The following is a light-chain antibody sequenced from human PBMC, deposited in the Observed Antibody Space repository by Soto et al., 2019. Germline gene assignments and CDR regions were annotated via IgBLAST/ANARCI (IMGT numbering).Light chain of an antibody. CDR2: DAS. V-gene: IGKV1-5*01. Sequence: LSQTPATLSASVGDEVTITCRASQTISRWLAWYQQKPGRAPKLLIYDASTLESGVPSRFSGSGSETEFTLTISRLQPDDFATYFCHSSAFGQRTRLAI. CDR1: QTISRW. J-gene: IGKJ5*01. CDR3: HSSA.